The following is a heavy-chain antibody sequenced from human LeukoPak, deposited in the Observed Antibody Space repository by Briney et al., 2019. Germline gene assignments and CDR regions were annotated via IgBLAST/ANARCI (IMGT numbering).Heavy chain of an antibody. CDR1: GYSFTSYW. D-gene: IGHD3-3*01. J-gene: IGHJ5*02. CDR3: ARSYEPTATNWFDP. V-gene: IGHV5-51*01. CDR2: IYPGDSDT. Sequence: GESLQIPCKGSGYSFTSYWTIWVRQMPGKGLEWMGIIYPGDSDTRYSPSFQGQVTISSDKSISTAYLQWSSLKASDTAMYYCARSYEPTATNWFDPRGQGTLVTVSS.